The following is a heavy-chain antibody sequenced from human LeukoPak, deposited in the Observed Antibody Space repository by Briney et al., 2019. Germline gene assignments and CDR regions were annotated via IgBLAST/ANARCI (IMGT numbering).Heavy chain of an antibody. CDR3: ARSGITTIPNFDY. D-gene: IGHD3-22*01. J-gene: IGHJ4*02. CDR2: INPNSGAT. Sequence: GASVKVSCKASGYTFTSYGISWVRQAPGQGLEWMGWINPNSGATNNAQKFQGRVTVSRDTSISTTYMELSRLGPDDMAVYYCARSGITTIPNFDYWGQGTLVTVSS. V-gene: IGHV1-2*02. CDR1: GYTFTSYG.